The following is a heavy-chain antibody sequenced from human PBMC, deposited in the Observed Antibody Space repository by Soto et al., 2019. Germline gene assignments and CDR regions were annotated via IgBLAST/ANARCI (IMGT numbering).Heavy chain of an antibody. Sequence: EVQLLESGGDLVQPGGSLRLSCAGSGFSFSNFAMGWVRQAPGKGLEWVSSISGSGGGARYADSVKGRFTISRDNSRSTLFLQMNSLRVEDTAVYYCAKDCRAAGMVVHDSWGQGTLVTVSS. CDR1: GFSFSNFA. CDR2: ISGSGGGA. J-gene: IGHJ5*01. D-gene: IGHD6-13*01. CDR3: AKDCRAAGMVVHDS. V-gene: IGHV3-23*01.